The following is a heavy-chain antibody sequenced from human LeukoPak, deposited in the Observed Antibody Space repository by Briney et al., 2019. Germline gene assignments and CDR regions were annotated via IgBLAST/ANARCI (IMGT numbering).Heavy chain of an antibody. CDR3: ARKGGYSYYYYYYGMDV. V-gene: IGHV4-4*07. Sequence: SETLSLTCSVSGGSIQTYFWSWIRRPAGKGLEWIGRTHSSGSTTYNPSLKSRVTISVDTSKNQFSLKLSSVTAADTAVYYCARKGGYSYYYYYYGMDVWGQGTTVTVSS. J-gene: IGHJ6*02. CDR2: THSSGST. D-gene: IGHD3-22*01. CDR1: GGSIQTYF.